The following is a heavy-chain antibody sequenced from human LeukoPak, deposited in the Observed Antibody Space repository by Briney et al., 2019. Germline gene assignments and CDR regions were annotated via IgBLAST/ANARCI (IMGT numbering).Heavy chain of an antibody. CDR1: GFTVSSNY. D-gene: IGHD6-13*01. V-gene: IGHV3-53*01. Sequence: GGSLKLSCAASGFTVSSNYMTWVRQAPGKRLEWVSIIYGGGSTAYADSVKGRFTISRDNPKNTLSLQMNSLRVEDTAVYYCARKKEYSSSWVAFDIWGQGTMVTVSS. CDR3: ARKKEYSSSWVAFDI. CDR2: IYGGGST. J-gene: IGHJ3*02.